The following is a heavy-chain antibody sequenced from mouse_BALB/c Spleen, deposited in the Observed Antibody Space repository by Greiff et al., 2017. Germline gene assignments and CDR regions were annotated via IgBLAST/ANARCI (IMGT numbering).Heavy chain of an antibody. Sequence: EVHLVESGGGLVKPGGSLKLSCAASGFTFSSYAMSWVRQSPEKRLEWVAEISSGGSYTYYPDTVTGRFTISRDNAKNTLYLEMSSLRSEDTAMYYCARDVTTVYYAMDYWGQGTSVTVSS. D-gene: IGHD1-1*01. CDR3: ARDVTTVYYAMDY. CDR1: GFTFSSYA. J-gene: IGHJ4*01. CDR2: ISSGGSYT. V-gene: IGHV5-9-4*01.